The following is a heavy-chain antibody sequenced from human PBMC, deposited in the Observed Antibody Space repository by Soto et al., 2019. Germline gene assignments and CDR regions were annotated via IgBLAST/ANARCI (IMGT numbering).Heavy chain of an antibody. CDR3: AREAVAGPDY. D-gene: IGHD6-19*01. V-gene: IGHV3-48*01. CDR2: ISSSSSTI. Sequence: EVQLVESGGGLVQPGGSLRLSCAASGFTFSSYSMNWVRQAPGKGLEWVSYISSSSSTIYYADSVKGRFTISRDNAKNSLCLQMNSLRAEDTAVYYCAREAVAGPDYWGQGTLVTVSS. J-gene: IGHJ4*02. CDR1: GFTFSSYS.